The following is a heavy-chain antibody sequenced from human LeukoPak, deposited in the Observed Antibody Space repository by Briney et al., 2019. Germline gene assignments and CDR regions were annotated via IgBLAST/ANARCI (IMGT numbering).Heavy chain of an antibody. Sequence: GGPLRLSCAASGFTFDDYGMSWVRQAPGKGLEWVSGINWNGGSTGYADSVKGRFTISRDNAKNSLYLQMNSLRAEDTALYYCARSPEYQLLPDYWGQGTLVTVSS. J-gene: IGHJ4*02. D-gene: IGHD2-2*01. CDR2: INWNGGST. V-gene: IGHV3-20*04. CDR3: ARSPEYQLLPDY. CDR1: GFTFDDYG.